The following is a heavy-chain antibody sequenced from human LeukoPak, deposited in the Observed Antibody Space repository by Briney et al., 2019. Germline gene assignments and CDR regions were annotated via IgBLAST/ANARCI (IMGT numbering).Heavy chain of an antibody. Sequence: GGSLRLSCVASGFTFSSYAMSWVRQAPGKGLEWVSAISDSRTSTYYADSVKGRFTISRDNSKNTLYLQMNSLRAEDTAVYYCAQFGPGMAVGDYWGQGTLATVSS. CDR2: ISDSRTST. V-gene: IGHV3-23*01. CDR3: AQFGPGMAVGDY. D-gene: IGHD2-8*01. CDR1: GFTFSSYA. J-gene: IGHJ4*02.